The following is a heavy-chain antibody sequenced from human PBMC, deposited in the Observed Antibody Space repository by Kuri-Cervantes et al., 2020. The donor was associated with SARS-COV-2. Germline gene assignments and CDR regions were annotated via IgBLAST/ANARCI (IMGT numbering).Heavy chain of an antibody. J-gene: IGHJ3*02. CDR1: GGTFSSYA. CDR3: AREIYSTSSQAFDI. V-gene: IGHV1-69*05. D-gene: IGHD6-6*01. CDR2: IIPIFGTA. Sequence: SVKVSCKASGGTFSSYAISWVRQAPGQGLEWMGGIIPIFGTANYAQKFQGRVTITTDEFTSTAYMELSSLRSDDTAVYYCAREIYSTSSQAFDIWGQGTMVTVSS.